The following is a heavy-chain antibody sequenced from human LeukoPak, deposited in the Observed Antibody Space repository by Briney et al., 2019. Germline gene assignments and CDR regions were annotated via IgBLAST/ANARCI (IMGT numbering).Heavy chain of an antibody. CDR2: INHSGSS. V-gene: IGHV4-34*01. J-gene: IGHJ4*02. Sequence: SETLSLTCAVYGGSFSGYYWSWIRQPPGKGLEWIGEINHSGSSNYNPSLKSRVTISVDTSKNQYSLKLSSVTAADTAVYYCATMVRGEPGDYWGQGTLVSVSS. D-gene: IGHD3-10*01. CDR1: GGSFSGYY. CDR3: ATMVRGEPGDY.